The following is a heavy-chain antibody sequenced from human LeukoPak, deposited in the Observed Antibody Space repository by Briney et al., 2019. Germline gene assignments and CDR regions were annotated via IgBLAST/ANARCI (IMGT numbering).Heavy chain of an antibody. CDR3: ARDVGTSAPDAFDI. CDR2: ISSSSNYI. V-gene: IGHV3-21*01. Sequence: GGSLRLSCAASGFTFSTYNMNWVRQAPGKGLEWVSSISSSSNYIYYADSVKGRFTISRDNAKNSLYLQMNSLRAEDTDVYYCARDVGTSAPDAFDIWGQGTMVTVSS. CDR1: GFTFSTYN. D-gene: IGHD1-14*01. J-gene: IGHJ3*02.